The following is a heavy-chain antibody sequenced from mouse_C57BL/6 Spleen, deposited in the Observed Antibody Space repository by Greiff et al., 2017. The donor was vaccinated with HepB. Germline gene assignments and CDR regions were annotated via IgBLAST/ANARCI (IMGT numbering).Heavy chain of an antibody. J-gene: IGHJ4*01. CDR2: INPSSGYT. Sequence: VQLQESGAELAKPGASVKLSCKASGYTFTSYWMHWVKQRPGQGLEWIGYINPSSGYTKYNQKFKDKATLTADKSSSTAYMQLSSLTYEDSAVYYCARSRDEAVYAMDYWGQGTSVTVSS. CDR3: ARSRDEAVYAMDY. V-gene: IGHV1-7*01. CDR1: GYTFTSYW.